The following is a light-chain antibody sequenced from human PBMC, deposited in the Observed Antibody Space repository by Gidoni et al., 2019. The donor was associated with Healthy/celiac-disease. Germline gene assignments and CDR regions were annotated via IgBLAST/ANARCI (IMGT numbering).Light chain of an antibody. CDR2: DAS. J-gene: IGKJ3*01. Sequence: DIVLPQSPATLSLSPGERATLSCRASQSVSSYLAWYQQKPGQAPRLLIYDASNRATGIPARFSGSGSGTDFTLTISSLEPEDFAVYYCQQRSNWPPGFGPGTKVDIK. CDR1: QSVSSY. V-gene: IGKV3-11*01. CDR3: QQRSNWPPG.